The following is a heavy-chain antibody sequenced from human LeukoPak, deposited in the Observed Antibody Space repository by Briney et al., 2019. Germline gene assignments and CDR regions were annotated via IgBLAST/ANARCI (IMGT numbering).Heavy chain of an antibody. V-gene: IGHV3-30*02. J-gene: IGHJ4*02. CDR3: AKGPPYSSGWTFDY. D-gene: IGHD6-19*01. CDR2: IRYDGSNK. Sequence: PGGSLRLSCAASGFTFSSYGMHWVRQAPGKGLEWVAFIRYDGSNKYYADSVKGRFTISRDNSKNTLYLQMNSLRAEDTAVYYCAKGPPYSSGWTFDYWGQGTLVTVSS. CDR1: GFTFSSYG.